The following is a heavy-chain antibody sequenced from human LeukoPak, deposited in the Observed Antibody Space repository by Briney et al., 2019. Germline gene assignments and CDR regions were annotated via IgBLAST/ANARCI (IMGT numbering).Heavy chain of an antibody. CDR1: GGSINSGGIY. Sequence: SQTLSLTCTVSGGSINSGGIYWSWIRQPPGKGPEWIGYIYHSESTFYNPSLKSRVTISIDRSKSQFSLQLSSVTAADTAVYYCARGYYYASDWGQGTLVTVSS. V-gene: IGHV4-30-2*01. D-gene: IGHD3-10*01. CDR2: IYHSEST. CDR3: ARGYYYASD. J-gene: IGHJ4*02.